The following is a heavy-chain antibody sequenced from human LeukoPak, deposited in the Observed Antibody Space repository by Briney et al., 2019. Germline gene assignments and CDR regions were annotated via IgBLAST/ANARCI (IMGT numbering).Heavy chain of an antibody. J-gene: IGHJ4*02. Sequence: SQTLSLTCTVSGGSISSGDYYWSWIRQPAGKGLEWIGRIYTSGSTNYNPSLKSRVTMSVDTSKNQFSLKLSSVTAADTAVYYCASLPLGVNKRCTSCYTYDYWGQGTLVTVSS. CDR3: ASLPLGVNKRCTSCYTYDY. CDR1: GGSISSGDYY. CDR2: IYTSGST. V-gene: IGHV4-61*02. D-gene: IGHD2-2*02.